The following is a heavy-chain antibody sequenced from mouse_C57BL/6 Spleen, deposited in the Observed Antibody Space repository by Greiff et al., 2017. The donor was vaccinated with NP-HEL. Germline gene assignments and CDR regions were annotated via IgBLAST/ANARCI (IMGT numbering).Heavy chain of an antibody. CDR1: GYTFTSYW. D-gene: IGHD1-1*01. Sequence: QVQLKQPGTELVKPGASVKLSCKASGYTFTSYWMHWVKQRPGQGLEWIGNINPSNGGTNYNEKFKSKATLTVDKSSSTAYMQLSSLTSEDSAVYYCARVYYGSTYWYFDVWGTGTTVTVSS. J-gene: IGHJ1*03. CDR2: INPSNGGT. CDR3: ARVYYGSTYWYFDV. V-gene: IGHV1-53*01.